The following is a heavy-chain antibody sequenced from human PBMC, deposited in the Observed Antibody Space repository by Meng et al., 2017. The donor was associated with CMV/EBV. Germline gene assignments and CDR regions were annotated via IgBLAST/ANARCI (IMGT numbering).Heavy chain of an antibody. CDR2: IYYSGST. CDR3: ARVGRTSCYDY. J-gene: IGHJ4*02. V-gene: IGHV4-30-4*08. D-gene: IGHD2-2*01. Sequence: VQRHESDPVRVEPSQTLSLTFTVSCGALSSGDYYWSWIRQPPGKGLEWIGYIYYSGSTYYNPSLKSRVTISVDTSKNQFSLKLSSVTAADTAVYYCARVGRTSCYDYWGQGTLVRLL. CDR1: CGALSSGDYY.